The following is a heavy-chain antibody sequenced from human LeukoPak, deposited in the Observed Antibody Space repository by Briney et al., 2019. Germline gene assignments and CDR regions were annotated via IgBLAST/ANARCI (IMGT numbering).Heavy chain of an antibody. CDR2: VISDGSHT. J-gene: IGHJ4*02. V-gene: IGHV3-74*01. CDR1: GFTFSNFW. D-gene: IGHD2-8*02. Sequence: GGSLRLSCAASGFTFSNFWMHWVRQAPGKGLVWVSRVISDGSHTRYADSVKGRLTISRANAKNTLYLQMNSLRAEDTAIYYCVGGYDPHYWGQGTLVTVSS. CDR3: VGGYDPHY.